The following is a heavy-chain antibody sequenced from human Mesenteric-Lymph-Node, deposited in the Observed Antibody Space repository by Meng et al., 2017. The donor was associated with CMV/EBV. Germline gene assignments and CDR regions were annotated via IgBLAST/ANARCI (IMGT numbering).Heavy chain of an antibody. J-gene: IGHJ3*01. CDR3: ARGIRVLYDDAFDL. V-gene: IGHV3-66*02. D-gene: IGHD2-2*02. Sequence: GESLKISCAASGFSVGNSYISWVRQAPGKGLEWVSIIYTDGSTYNAGSVRGRFSGSRDNSENTLYLQMNSLRAEDTAVYYCARGIRVLYDDAFDLWGQGTMVTVSS. CDR2: IYTDGST. CDR1: GFSVGNSY.